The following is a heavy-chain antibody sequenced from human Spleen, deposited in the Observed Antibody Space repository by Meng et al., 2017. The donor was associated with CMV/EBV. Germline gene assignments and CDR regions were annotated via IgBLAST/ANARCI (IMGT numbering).Heavy chain of an antibody. CDR1: GFTLSSYE. Sequence: GGSLTLSCAASGFTLSSYEMNWVRQAPGKALEWVSYISSSGSTIYYADCVKVRFTISRDNAKNSLYLQMNSLRAEDTAVYYCARDSGYSNYLNHYGMVVWGQGTTVTVSS. D-gene: IGHD4-11*01. CDR3: ARDSGYSNYLNHYGMVV. J-gene: IGHJ6*02. CDR2: ISSSGSTI. V-gene: IGHV3-48*03.